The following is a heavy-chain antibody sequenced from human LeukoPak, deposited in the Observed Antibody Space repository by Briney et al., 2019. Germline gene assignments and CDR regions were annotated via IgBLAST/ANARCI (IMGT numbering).Heavy chain of an antibody. CDR1: GFTVSSNY. CDR3: AKGRLYDSSGYYSRYFDY. D-gene: IGHD3-22*01. CDR2: ISGSGGST. Sequence: GGSLRLSCAASGFTVSSNYMSWVRQAPGKGLEWVSAISGSGGSTYYADSVKGRFTISRDNSKNTLYLQMNSLRAEDTAVNYCAKGRLYDSSGYYSRYFDYWGQGTLVTVSS. J-gene: IGHJ4*02. V-gene: IGHV3-23*01.